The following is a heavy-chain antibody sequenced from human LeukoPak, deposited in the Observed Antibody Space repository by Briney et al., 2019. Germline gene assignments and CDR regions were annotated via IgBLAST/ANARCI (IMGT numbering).Heavy chain of an antibody. CDR3: ADYSSLDAFDI. Sequence: SVRVSCKXSGGTFSSYAISWVRQAPGQGLEWMGRIIPIFGTANYAQKFQGRVTITTDESTSTAYMELSSLRSEDTAVYYCADYSSLDAFDIWGQGTMVTVSS. V-gene: IGHV1-69*05. J-gene: IGHJ3*02. CDR2: IIPIFGTA. D-gene: IGHD6-19*01. CDR1: GGTFSSYA.